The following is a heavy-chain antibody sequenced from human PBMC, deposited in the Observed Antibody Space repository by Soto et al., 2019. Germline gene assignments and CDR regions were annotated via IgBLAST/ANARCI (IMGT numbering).Heavy chain of an antibody. Sequence: SVKVSCKASGGTFSSYAISWVRQAPGQGLEWMGGIIPIFGTANYAQKFQGRVTITADESTSTAYMELSSLRSEDTAVYYCARDKYGDYQRDWFDPWGQGTLVTVSS. CDR2: IIPIFGTA. J-gene: IGHJ5*02. CDR1: GGTFSSYA. V-gene: IGHV1-69*13. CDR3: ARDKYGDYQRDWFDP. D-gene: IGHD4-17*01.